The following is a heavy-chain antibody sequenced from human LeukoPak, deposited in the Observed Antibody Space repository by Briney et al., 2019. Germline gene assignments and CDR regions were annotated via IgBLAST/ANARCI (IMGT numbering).Heavy chain of an antibody. CDR3: ARRCSSTSCYYYYGMDV. D-gene: IGHD2-2*01. V-gene: IGHV3-53*01. CDR1: GFTVSSNY. J-gene: IGHJ6*02. Sequence: GGSLRLSCAASGFTVSSNYMSWVRQAPGKGLEWVSVIYSGGSTYYADSVKGRFTISRDNAKNSLYLQMNSLRDEDTAVYYCARRCSSTSCYYYYGMDVWGQGTTVTVSS. CDR2: IYSGGST.